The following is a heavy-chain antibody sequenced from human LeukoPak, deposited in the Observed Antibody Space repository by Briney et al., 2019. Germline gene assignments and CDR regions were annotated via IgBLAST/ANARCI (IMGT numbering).Heavy chain of an antibody. CDR1: GFNFRSYG. CDR3: AKDLDGSGMYGGIDS. CDR2: ITASARST. V-gene: IGHV3-23*01. J-gene: IGHJ4*02. D-gene: IGHD6-19*01. Sequence: GGSLRLPCEASGFNFRSYGMNWVRQAPGKGLEWVSGITASARSTYYADSVKGRFTISRDNSKNTLSLQMSSLRAEDTAVYYCAKDLDGSGMYGGIDSWGQGTLVTVSS.